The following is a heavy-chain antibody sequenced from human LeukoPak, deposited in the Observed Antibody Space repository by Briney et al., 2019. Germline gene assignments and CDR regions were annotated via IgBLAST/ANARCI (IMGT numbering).Heavy chain of an antibody. V-gene: IGHV3-53*01. CDR1: GFTVSSNY. CDR2: IYSGGST. J-gene: IGHJ3*02. Sequence: GGSLRLSCAASGFTVSSNYMSWVRQAPGKGLEWVSVIYSGGSTYYADSVKGRFTISRDNSKNPLYLQMNSLRAEDTAVYYCARAPGMEWPYDAFDIWGQGTMVTVSS. CDR3: ARAPGMEWPYDAFDI. D-gene: IGHD3-3*01.